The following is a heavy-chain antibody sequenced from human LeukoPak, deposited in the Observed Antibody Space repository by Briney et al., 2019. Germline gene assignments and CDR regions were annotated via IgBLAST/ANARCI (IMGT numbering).Heavy chain of an antibody. Sequence: SETLSLTCAASGRSFSGYYWSWIRQPPGKGLEWIGEINRSGSTNYNPSPKSGVTISVDTSKNQFSLKLTTVTAADTALYYYAGHFGSSSNGFDPWGQGTLVTVSS. CDR2: INRSGST. CDR3: AGHFGSSSNGFDP. CDR1: GRSFSGYY. D-gene: IGHD6-13*01. J-gene: IGHJ5*02. V-gene: IGHV4-34*01.